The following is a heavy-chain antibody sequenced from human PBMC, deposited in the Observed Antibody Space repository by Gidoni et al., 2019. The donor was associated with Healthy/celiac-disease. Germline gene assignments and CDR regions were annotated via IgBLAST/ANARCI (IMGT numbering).Heavy chain of an antibody. Sequence: EVQLVESGGGLVQHGWSLRLSCAASAFTFSSYDMNVVRQATGKRLEWVSAIGTAGDPYYPGSVKGRFTISRENAKNSLYLQMNSLRAGDTAVYYCARAGLLYWYFDLWGRGTLVTVSS. CDR1: AFTFSSYD. V-gene: IGHV3-13*05. J-gene: IGHJ2*01. CDR2: IGTAGDP. CDR3: ARAGLLYWYFDL. D-gene: IGHD6-19*01.